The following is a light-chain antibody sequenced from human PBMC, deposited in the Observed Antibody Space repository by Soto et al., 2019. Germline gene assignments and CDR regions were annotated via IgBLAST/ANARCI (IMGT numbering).Light chain of an antibody. CDR2: EGS. V-gene: IGLV2-23*01. CDR1: SSVVRPYNL. J-gene: IGLJ3*02. Sequence: QSALTQPASVSGSPGQSITISCIGISSVVRPYNLVSWYQQHPAKAPKLMIYEGSKRPSGVSDRFSASESGDTASLTISGLQADDEAHYYCCSYEGSGTVFGGGTQLTVL. CDR3: CSYEGSGTV.